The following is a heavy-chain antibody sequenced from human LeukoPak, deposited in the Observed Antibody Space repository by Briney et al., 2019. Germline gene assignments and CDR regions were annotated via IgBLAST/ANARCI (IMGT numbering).Heavy chain of an antibody. J-gene: IGHJ6*03. CDR2: ISAYNGNT. CDR1: GYTFTTSG. Sequence: ASVTVSFKASGYTFTTSGVGRVRQAPGQGLEWMGWISAYNGNTNYAQNLQGRVTMTTDTSTNTAYMQLRSLRSDDTAVYYCARVTKSYYYYDYMDVWGNGTTVTVSS. D-gene: IGHD4-11*01. V-gene: IGHV1-18*01. CDR3: ARVTKSYYYYDYMDV.